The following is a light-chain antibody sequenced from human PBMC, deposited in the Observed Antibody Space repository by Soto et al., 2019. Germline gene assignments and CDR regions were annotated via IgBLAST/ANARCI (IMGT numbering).Light chain of an antibody. CDR2: GAS. V-gene: IGKV3-15*01. CDR3: QQSNNWPWT. Sequence: EIVLTQSPATLSVSLGERATLSCMASQSVSSSLAWYQQKPGQAPRLLIYGASTRATGIPARFSGSGSGTEFTLTISSLRSEDFAVYYCQQSNNWPWTFGQGTKVDIK. CDR1: QSVSSS. J-gene: IGKJ1*01.